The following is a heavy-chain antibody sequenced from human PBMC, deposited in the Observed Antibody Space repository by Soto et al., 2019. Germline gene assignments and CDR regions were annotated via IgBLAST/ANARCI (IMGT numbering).Heavy chain of an antibody. CDR3: ARDRYDILTGYSMGHNWFDP. V-gene: IGHV4-31*03. CDR1: GGSISSGGYY. D-gene: IGHD3-9*01. CDR2: IYYSGST. Sequence: SETLSLTYTVSGGSISSGGYYWSWIRQHPGKGLEWIGYIYYSGSTYYNPSLKSRVTISVDTSKNQFSLKLSSVTAADTAVYYCARDRYDILTGYSMGHNWFDPWGQGTLVTVSS. J-gene: IGHJ5*02.